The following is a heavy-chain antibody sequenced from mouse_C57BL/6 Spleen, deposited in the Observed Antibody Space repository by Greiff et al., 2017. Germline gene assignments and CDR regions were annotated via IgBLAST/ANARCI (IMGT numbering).Heavy chain of an antibody. CDR2: IDPEDGDT. V-gene: IGHV14-1*01. CDR1: GFNIKDYY. D-gene: IGHD1-1*01. CDR3: TTVYGSSLRFAY. J-gene: IGHJ3*01. Sequence: EVQLQQSGAELVRPGASVKLSCTASGFNIKDYYMHWVKQRPEQGLEWIGRIDPEDGDTEYAPKFQGKATMTADTSSNTAYLQLSSLTSEDTAVYYCTTVYGSSLRFAYWGQGALVTVSA.